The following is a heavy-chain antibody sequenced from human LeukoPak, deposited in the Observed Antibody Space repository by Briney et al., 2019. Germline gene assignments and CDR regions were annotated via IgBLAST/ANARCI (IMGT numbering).Heavy chain of an antibody. CDR3: AQRGANSWPSFDP. V-gene: IGHV3-23*01. Sequence: PGGSLRLSCAASGFTFSSYGMSWVRQAPGKGLDWVSTISGSGGATYYADSVRGRFTISRDNSKNTLYLQMDGLRAEDTAVYYCAQRGANSWPSFDPWGQGTLVTVSS. J-gene: IGHJ5*02. CDR1: GFTFSSYG. D-gene: IGHD6-13*01. CDR2: ISGSGGAT.